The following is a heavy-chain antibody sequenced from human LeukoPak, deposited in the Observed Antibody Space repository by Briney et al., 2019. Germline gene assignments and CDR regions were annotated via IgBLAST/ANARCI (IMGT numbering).Heavy chain of an antibody. CDR3: ARGVDCSSTSCYWVWFDP. V-gene: IGHV4-4*09. CDR1: GGSISSYY. CDR2: IYTSGST. D-gene: IGHD2-2*01. J-gene: IGHJ5*02. Sequence: SETLSLTCTVSGGSISSYYWSWIRQPPGKGLEWIGYIYTSGSTNYNPSLKSRVTISVDTSKNQFSLKPSSVTAADTAVYYCARGVDCSSTSCYWVWFDPWGQGTLVTVSS.